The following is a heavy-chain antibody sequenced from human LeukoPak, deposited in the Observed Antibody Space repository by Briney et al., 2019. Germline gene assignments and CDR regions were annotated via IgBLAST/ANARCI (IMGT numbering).Heavy chain of an antibody. J-gene: IGHJ5*02. D-gene: IGHD3-16*01. CDR1: GGSISSYY. V-gene: IGHV4-59*12. Sequence: SETLSPTCTVSGGSISSYYWSWIRQPPGKGLEWIGYIYYSGSTNYNPSLKSRVTISVDTSENHFSLKLNSVTAADTAVYYCARDHLANLASRLFDPWGQGTLVTVSS. CDR3: ARDHLANLASRLFDP. CDR2: IYYSGST.